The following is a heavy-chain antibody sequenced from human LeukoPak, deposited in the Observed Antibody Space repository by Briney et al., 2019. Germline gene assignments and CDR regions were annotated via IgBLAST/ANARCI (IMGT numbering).Heavy chain of an antibody. CDR2: ISYDGSNK. V-gene: IGHV3-30*18. CDR1: GFTFSSYG. D-gene: IGHD3-22*01. J-gene: IGHJ4*02. Sequence: GGSLRLSCAASGFTFSSYGMHWDRQAPGKGLEWVAVISYDGSNKYYADSVKGRFTISRDNSKNTLYLQMNSLRAEDTAVYYCSQTPISIVVLVTPFFDYWGLGTLVTVSS. CDR3: SQTPISIVVLVTPFFDY.